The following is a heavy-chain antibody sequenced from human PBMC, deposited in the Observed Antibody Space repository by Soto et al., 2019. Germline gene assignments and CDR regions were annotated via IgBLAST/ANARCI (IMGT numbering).Heavy chain of an antibody. D-gene: IGHD4-4*01. Sequence: PGGSLRLSCAASGFTFSSYGMHWVRQAPGKWLEWVAVISYDGSNKYYADSVKGRFTISRDNSKNTLYLQMNSLRAEDTAVYYCAKDTVTAPYYYYGMDVWGQGTTVTVSS. J-gene: IGHJ6*02. CDR3: AKDTVTAPYYYYGMDV. V-gene: IGHV3-30*18. CDR2: ISYDGSNK. CDR1: GFTFSSYG.